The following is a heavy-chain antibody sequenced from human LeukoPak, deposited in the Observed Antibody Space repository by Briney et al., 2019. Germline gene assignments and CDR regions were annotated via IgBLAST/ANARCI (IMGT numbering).Heavy chain of an antibody. D-gene: IGHD6-13*01. CDR1: GGSFSGYY. Sequence: SETLSLTCAVYGGSFSGYYWSWIRQPPGKGLEWIGEINHSGSTNYNPSLKSRVTISVDMSKNQFSLKLSSVTAADTAVYYCARGRGRQRLVPFDYWGQGTLVTVSS. CDR3: ARGRGRQRLVPFDY. V-gene: IGHV4-34*01. J-gene: IGHJ4*02. CDR2: INHSGST.